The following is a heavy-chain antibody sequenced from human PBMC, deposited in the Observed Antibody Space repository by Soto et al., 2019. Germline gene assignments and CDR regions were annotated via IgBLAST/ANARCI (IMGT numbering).Heavy chain of an antibody. CDR1: GYSFIDYW. CDR2: IYPGDSDT. Sequence: KEPGESLKISCTGSGYSFIDYWIGWVRQVPGKGLEWMGVIYPGDSDTRYSPSFQGHVTISADKSISTAYLQWSTLKASDTAKYYCAKGRSYYYYYGVDVWGQGTTVTVS. V-gene: IGHV5-51*01. CDR3: AKGRSYYYYYGVDV. J-gene: IGHJ6*02.